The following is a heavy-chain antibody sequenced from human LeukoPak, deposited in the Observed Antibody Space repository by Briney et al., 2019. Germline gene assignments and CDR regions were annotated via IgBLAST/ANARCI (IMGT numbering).Heavy chain of an antibody. Sequence: ASVKVSCKESGYTFTSYYMHWVRQAPGQGLEWMGIINPSGGSTSYAQKFQGRVTMTRDMSTSTVYMELSSLRSEDTAVYYCARDLSGWAKSVDIAVAGTPGDPYYYMDVWGKGTTVTVSS. CDR2: INPSGGST. CDR1: GYTFTSYY. D-gene: IGHD6-19*01. V-gene: IGHV1-46*01. J-gene: IGHJ6*03. CDR3: ARDLSGWAKSVDIAVAGTPGDPYYYMDV.